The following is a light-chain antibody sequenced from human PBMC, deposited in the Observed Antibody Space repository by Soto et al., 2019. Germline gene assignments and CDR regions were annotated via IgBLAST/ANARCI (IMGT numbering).Light chain of an antibody. CDR3: QTWGTGIRGV. CDR2: LNSDGSH. V-gene: IGLV4-69*01. CDR1: SGHSSYA. J-gene: IGLJ2*01. Sequence: QLVLTQSPSASASLGASVKLTCTLSSGHSSYAIAWHQQQPEKGPRYLMKLNSDGSHSKGDGIPDRFSGSSSGAERYLTISSLQSEDKADYYCQTWGTGIRGVFGGGTKLTVL.